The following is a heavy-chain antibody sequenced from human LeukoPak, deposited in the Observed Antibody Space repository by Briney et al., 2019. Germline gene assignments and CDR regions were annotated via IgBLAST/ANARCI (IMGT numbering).Heavy chain of an antibody. CDR2: INHSGST. Sequence: PSETLSLTCAVYGGSFSGYYWSWIRQPPGKGLEWIGEINHSGSTNYNPSLKSRVTISVDTSKNQFSLKLSSVTAADTAVYYCARGREDYDFWSGYSNWFDPWGQGTLVTVSS. CDR1: GGSFSGYY. J-gene: IGHJ5*02. D-gene: IGHD3-3*01. CDR3: ARGREDYDFWSGYSNWFDP. V-gene: IGHV4-34*01.